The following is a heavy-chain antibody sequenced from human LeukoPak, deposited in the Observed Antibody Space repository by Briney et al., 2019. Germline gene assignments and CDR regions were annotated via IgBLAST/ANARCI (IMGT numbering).Heavy chain of an antibody. V-gene: IGHV3-64*01. CDR1: GFTFSTYA. Sequence: PGGSLRLSCAASGFTFSTYAMHWVRQAPGKRLEYVSAIDDSGRNTHYGNFVRGRFTISRDNSKNILFLQMASLKTEDTAVYYCARGPYHTLTMPTWFDAWGQGALVTVSS. J-gene: IGHJ5*02. CDR2: IDDSGRNT. D-gene: IGHD4/OR15-4a*01. CDR3: ARGPYHTLTMPTWFDA.